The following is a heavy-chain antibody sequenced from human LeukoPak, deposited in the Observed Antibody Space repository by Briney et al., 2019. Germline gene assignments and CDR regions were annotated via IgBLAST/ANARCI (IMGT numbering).Heavy chain of an antibody. J-gene: IGHJ4*02. V-gene: IGHV3-48*01. CDR3: ARRFDS. CDR1: GFSLTAYS. Sequence: PGGSLRLSCAASGFSLTAYSMNWVRQAPGRGLEWISYIGPGGDIYYADSVTGRFTVSRDTANNLLYLQMNGLRVEDTGVYYCARRFDSWGQGTLVTVSS. CDR2: IGPGGDI.